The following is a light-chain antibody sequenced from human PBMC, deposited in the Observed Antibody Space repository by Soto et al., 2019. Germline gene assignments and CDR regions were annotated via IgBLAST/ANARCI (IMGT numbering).Light chain of an antibody. CDR2: RAS. V-gene: IGKV3-20*01. Sequence: EIVLTQSPGTLSLSPGERATLSCRASQSISNDYLAWYQQKPGQTPRLLIYRASSRATGIPDMFSGSGSGTDFTLTISRLEPEDFAVYYCHQYVTSPYTFGQGTKLEIK. J-gene: IGKJ2*01. CDR1: QSISNDY. CDR3: HQYVTSPYT.